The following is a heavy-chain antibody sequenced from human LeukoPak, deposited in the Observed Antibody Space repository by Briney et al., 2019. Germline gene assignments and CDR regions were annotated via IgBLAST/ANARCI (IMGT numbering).Heavy chain of an antibody. D-gene: IGHD6-13*01. J-gene: IGHJ4*02. CDR1: GGSFSGYY. V-gene: IGHV4-34*01. Sequence: SETLSLTCAVSGGSFSGYYWSWIRQSPRKGLEWIGEINHSGSTHYNPSLKSRVSISVDTSQKQFSLRLTSVTAADTAVYYCARGRYLTTSGGAAAGFLDYWGQGSLVTVST. CDR2: INHSGST. CDR3: ARGRYLTTSGGAAAGFLDY.